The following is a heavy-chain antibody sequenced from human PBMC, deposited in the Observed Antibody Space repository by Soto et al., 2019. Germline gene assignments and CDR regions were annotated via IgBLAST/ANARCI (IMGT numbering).Heavy chain of an antibody. CDR2: IYPTGST. D-gene: IGHD3-10*01. J-gene: IGHJ5*01. Sequence: PSQTLSLTCTVSGGSIGSGGYSWSWVRQPPGKGLEWIGCIYPTGSTYYNPSLRGRVTLSVDWPNNHFSLRLTSVTAADTAVYYCAREGSFGSGTPWNFGSWGQGTLVTVSS. CDR1: GGSIGSGGYS. CDR3: AREGSFGSGTPWNFGS. V-gene: IGHV4-30-2*01.